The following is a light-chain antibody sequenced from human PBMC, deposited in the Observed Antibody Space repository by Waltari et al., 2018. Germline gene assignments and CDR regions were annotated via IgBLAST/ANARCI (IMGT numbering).Light chain of an antibody. CDR3: STWDISLNTHV. CDR2: MNN. Sequence: QAGLTQPPSVSKGLRQTATLTCTGTNNTVRNQGALWLQQHQGHPPKLLSYMNNNRPSAISERFSASRSGNTASLTITELQPEDEADYYCSTWDISLNTHVFGTGTKVTVL. V-gene: IGLV10-54*04. J-gene: IGLJ1*01. CDR1: NNTVRNQG.